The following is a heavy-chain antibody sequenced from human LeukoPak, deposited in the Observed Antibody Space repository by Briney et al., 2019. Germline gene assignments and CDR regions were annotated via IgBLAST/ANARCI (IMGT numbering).Heavy chain of an antibody. J-gene: IGHJ4*02. CDR2: IIPIFGTA. CDR3: ARDFSGVLRLGEPLLD. Sequence: ASVTVSCTASGGTFTIYAISWVRQAPGQGLEWMGGIIPIFGTANYAQKFQGRVTITADESTSTAYMELSSLRSEDTAVYYCARDFSGVLRLGEPLLDWGQGTLVTVPS. D-gene: IGHD3-16*01. V-gene: IGHV1-69*01. CDR1: GGTFTIYA.